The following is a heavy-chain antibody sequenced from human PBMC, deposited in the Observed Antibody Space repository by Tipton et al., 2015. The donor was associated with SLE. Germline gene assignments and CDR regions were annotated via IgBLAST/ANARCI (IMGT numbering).Heavy chain of an antibody. D-gene: IGHD3-22*01. J-gene: IGHJ6*03. CDR1: GFTFNSYA. V-gene: IGHV3-30*04. CDR2: ISYDGSKK. CDR3: VRDVGSSGQNYYHFMDV. Sequence: SLRLSCAASGFTFNSYAIHWVRQAPGKGLEWVALISYDGSKKYYADSVKGRFTISRDNSKDTLSLQMKSLRAEDTAVYYCVRDVGSSGQNYYHFMDVWGKATTVPLTS.